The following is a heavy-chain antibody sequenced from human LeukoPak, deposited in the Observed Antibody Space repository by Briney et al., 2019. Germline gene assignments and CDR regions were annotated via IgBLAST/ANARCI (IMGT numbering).Heavy chain of an antibody. D-gene: IGHD5-18*01. CDR2: ISYDGSSK. CDR3: AKRIQSAMATGY. Sequence: GRSLRLSCAASGFTFSTYAMHWVRQAPGKGLEWVAVISYDGSSKYYADSVKGRFTISRDDSKSTLYLQMNSLRAEDTAVYYCAKRIQSAMATGYWGQGTLVTVSS. V-gene: IGHV3-30*04. J-gene: IGHJ4*02. CDR1: GFTFSTYA.